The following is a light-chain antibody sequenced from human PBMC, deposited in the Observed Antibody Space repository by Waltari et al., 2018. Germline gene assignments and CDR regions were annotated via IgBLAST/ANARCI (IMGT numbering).Light chain of an antibody. CDR3: AVWDDSLSGRV. V-gene: IGLV1-47*01. Sequence: QSVLTQPPSASGTPGQRVTISCSGSRSNIGSNYVSWYQQRPGTAPKLLIYRNNQRPSGVPDRFSGSKSGTSASLAISGLRSEDEADYYCAVWDDSLSGRVFGGGTKVTVL. CDR1: RSNIGSNY. CDR2: RNN. J-gene: IGLJ3*02.